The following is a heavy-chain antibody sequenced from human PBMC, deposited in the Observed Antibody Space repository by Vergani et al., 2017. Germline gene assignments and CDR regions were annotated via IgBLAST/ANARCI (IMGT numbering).Heavy chain of an antibody. D-gene: IGHD3-9*01. Sequence: QVQVVKSGAAVKKSGASVKVSCKTSGYTLSNYYMHWVRQAPGQGLEWMGIINPSGGHTNYAQKFQGRVTMTRDTATSTVYMELSSLRSEDTAIYYCARGDYGILTDYRYWGQGTLVTVSS. CDR3: ARGDYGILTDYRY. V-gene: IGHV1-46*03. J-gene: IGHJ4*02. CDR2: INPSGGHT. CDR1: GYTLSNYY.